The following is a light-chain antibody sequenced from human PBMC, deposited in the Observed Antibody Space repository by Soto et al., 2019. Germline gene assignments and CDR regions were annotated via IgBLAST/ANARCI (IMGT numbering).Light chain of an antibody. Sequence: DIQMTQSPSSLSASVGDRVTITCRASQGISNYLAWYQQKPGKVPKLLIYAASTLQSGVPSRFSGSGTGTEFTITISSQQPEDVATYYCQKYNSAPRAFGQGTKVEIK. V-gene: IGKV1-27*01. J-gene: IGKJ1*01. CDR2: AAS. CDR1: QGISNY. CDR3: QKYNSAPRA.